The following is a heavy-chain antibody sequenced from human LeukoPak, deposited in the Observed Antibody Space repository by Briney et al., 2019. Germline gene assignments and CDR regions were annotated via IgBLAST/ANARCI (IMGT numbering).Heavy chain of an antibody. CDR2: IKEDGSEK. V-gene: IGHV3-7*01. J-gene: IGHJ3*01. CDR3: VRDQGYCTSASCRGDAFDV. D-gene: IGHD2-2*01. CDR1: GFTFSTHW. Sequence: PGGFLRLSCAASGFTFSTHWMSWVRQAPGKGLEWVAKIKEDGSEKYYVDSVKGRFTISRDNAKNSLSLQMHSLRDEDTAVYYCVRDQGYCTSASCRGDAFDVWGQGSMVSVSS.